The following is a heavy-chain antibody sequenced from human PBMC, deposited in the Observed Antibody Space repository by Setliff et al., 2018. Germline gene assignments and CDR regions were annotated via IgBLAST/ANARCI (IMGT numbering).Heavy chain of an antibody. CDR3: AKERHGDYVLDY. CDR1: GFTFSSYA. CDR2: ISYDGSNK. J-gene: IGHJ4*02. V-gene: IGHV3-30*04. D-gene: IGHD4-17*01. Sequence: HPGGSLRLSCAASGFTFSSYAMYWVRQAPGKGLEWVAVISYDGSNKYYADSVKGRFTISRDNSKNTLYLQMNSLRAEDTAVYYCAKERHGDYVLDYWGQGTLVTVSS.